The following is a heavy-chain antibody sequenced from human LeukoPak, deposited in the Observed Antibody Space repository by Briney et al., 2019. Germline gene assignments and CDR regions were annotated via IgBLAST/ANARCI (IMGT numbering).Heavy chain of an antibody. D-gene: IGHD6-19*01. J-gene: IGHJ3*02. CDR1: GYTFTGYY. CDR2: INPNSGGT. CDR3: ASSSGWYGDAFDI. V-gene: IGHV1-2*02. Sequence: ASVKVSCKASGYTFTGYYMHWVRQAPGQGLEWMGWINPNSGGTNYAQKFQGRVTMTRDTSISTAYMELSSLRSEDTAVYYCASSSGWYGDAFDIWGQGTMVTVSS.